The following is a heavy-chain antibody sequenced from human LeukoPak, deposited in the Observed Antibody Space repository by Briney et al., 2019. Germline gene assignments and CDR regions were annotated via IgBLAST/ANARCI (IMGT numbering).Heavy chain of an antibody. Sequence: GGSLRLSCAASEFTFDNYAMSYVRQAPGKGLEWVADIKQGGSEKYYVDSVKGRFTISRDNAKNSLYLQMNSLRAEDTAVYYCTKDGRWEKTPSCWGQGTLVTVSS. CDR1: EFTFDNYA. CDR2: IKQGGSEK. D-gene: IGHD2-2*01. J-gene: IGHJ4*02. V-gene: IGHV3-7*01. CDR3: TKDGRWEKTPSC.